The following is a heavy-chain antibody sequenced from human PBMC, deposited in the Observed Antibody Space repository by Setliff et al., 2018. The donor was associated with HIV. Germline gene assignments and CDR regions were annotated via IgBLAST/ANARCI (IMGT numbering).Heavy chain of an antibody. CDR2: IQSSGNT. Sequence: SETLSLTCTVSGGSITNDNYYWNWIRQPAGKGLEWIGHIQSSGNTYSNPALKSRLIISMDTSKNQFSLRMTSVTAADTAVYHCARVPSSGWYGGHHYMDVWGKGAAVTVSS. CDR3: ARVPSSGWYGGHHYMDV. V-gene: IGHV4-31*03. J-gene: IGHJ6*03. D-gene: IGHD6-19*01. CDR1: GGSITNDNYY.